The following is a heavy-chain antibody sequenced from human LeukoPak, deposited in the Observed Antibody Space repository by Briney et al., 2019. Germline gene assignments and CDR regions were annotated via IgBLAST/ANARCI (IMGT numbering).Heavy chain of an antibody. CDR2: IYTSGST. Sequence: PSQTLSLTCTVSGGSISSGSYYWSWIRQPAGKGLEWIGRIYTSGSTNYNPSLKSRVTISVDTSKNQFSLKLSSVTAADTAVYYCAREVYDYVWGSYVDYFDYWGQGTLVTVSS. V-gene: IGHV4-61*02. D-gene: IGHD3-16*01. J-gene: IGHJ4*02. CDR3: AREVYDYVWGSYVDYFDY. CDR1: GGSISSGSYY.